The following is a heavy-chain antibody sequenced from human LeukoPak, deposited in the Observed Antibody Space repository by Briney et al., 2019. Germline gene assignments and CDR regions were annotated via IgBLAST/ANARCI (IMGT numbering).Heavy chain of an antibody. CDR3: AREPDSSGYYPIDY. V-gene: IGHV1-2*06. CDR2: INPNSGGT. CDR1: GYTFTGYY. D-gene: IGHD3-22*01. J-gene: IGHJ4*02. Sequence: VASVKVSCKASGYTFTGYYMHWVRQAPGQGLEWMGRINPNSGGTNYAQKFQGGVTMTRDTSISTAYMELSRLRSDDTAVYYCAREPDSSGYYPIDYWGQGTLVTVSS.